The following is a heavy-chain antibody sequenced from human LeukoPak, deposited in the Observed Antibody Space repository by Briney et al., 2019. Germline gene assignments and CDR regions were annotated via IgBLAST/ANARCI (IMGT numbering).Heavy chain of an antibody. CDR2: INPNSGGT. J-gene: IGHJ4*02. Sequence: ASVKVSCKASGYTFTYYYIHWVRQAPGQGLEWMGWINPNSGGTNYAQKFQGRVTMTRDTSISTAYMELSRLRSDDTAVYYCARGGGGRDTAMVNGYWGQGTLVTVSS. CDR3: ARGGGGRDTAMVNGY. CDR1: GYTFTYYY. V-gene: IGHV1-2*02. D-gene: IGHD5-18*01.